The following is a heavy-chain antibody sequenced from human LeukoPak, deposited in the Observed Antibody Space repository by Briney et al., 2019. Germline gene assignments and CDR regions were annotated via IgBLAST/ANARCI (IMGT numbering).Heavy chain of an antibody. CDR3: ARDTSTHWFDP. CDR2: IISSSSYT. Sequence: GGSLRLSCAASGFTFSDYYMSWIRQAPGKGLEWVSYIISSSSYTNYADSVKGRFTISRDNAKNSLYLQMNSLRAEDTAVYYCARDTSTHWFDPWGQGTLVTVSS. D-gene: IGHD5-24*01. CDR1: GFTFSDYY. V-gene: IGHV3-11*06. J-gene: IGHJ5*02.